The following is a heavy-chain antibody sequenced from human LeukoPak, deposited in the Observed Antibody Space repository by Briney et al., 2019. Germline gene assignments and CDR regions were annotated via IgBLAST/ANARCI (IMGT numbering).Heavy chain of an antibody. CDR1: GGTFSSYA. D-gene: IGHD3-9*01. CDR3: ARGLTLRYFDWLYY. CDR2: IIPIFGTA. V-gene: IGHV1-69*06. J-gene: IGHJ4*02. Sequence: SVKLSCKASGGTFSSYAISWVRQAPGQGLEWMGGIIPIFGTANYAQKFQGRVTITADKSTSTAYMELSSLRSEDTAVYYCARGLTLRYFDWLYYWGQGTLVTVSS.